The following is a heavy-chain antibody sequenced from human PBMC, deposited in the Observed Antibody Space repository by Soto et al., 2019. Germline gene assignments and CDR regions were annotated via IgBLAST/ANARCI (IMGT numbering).Heavy chain of an antibody. J-gene: IGHJ5*02. Sequence: PSETLSLTCTVSCGSISDISYCWGWIRQPPGKGLQWIGCMFYSGATYYNPSLENRVTLSVDTSNNEFSLKLVSVTAPDTAVYYCARHKSGSDWLDPWGQGTLVTVSS. V-gene: IGHV4-39*01. CDR2: MFYSGAT. D-gene: IGHD2-15*01. CDR3: ARHKSGSDWLDP. CDR1: CGSISDISYC.